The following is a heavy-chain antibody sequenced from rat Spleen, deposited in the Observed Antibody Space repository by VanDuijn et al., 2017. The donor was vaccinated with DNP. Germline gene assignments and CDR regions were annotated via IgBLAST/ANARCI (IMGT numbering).Heavy chain of an antibody. CDR3: TRGGYSRYTQYYYVMDA. Sequence: EVQLVESGGGLVQPGRSLKLSCVASGFTFNNYWMTWIRQAPGKGLEWVASITNTGGSTYYPDSVKGRFTISRDNAKSTLYLQMNSLRSEDTATYYGTRGGYSRYTQYYYVMDAWGQGASVTVSS. V-gene: IGHV5-31*01. CDR1: GFTFNNYW. D-gene: IGHD1-2*01. CDR2: ITNTGGST. J-gene: IGHJ4*01.